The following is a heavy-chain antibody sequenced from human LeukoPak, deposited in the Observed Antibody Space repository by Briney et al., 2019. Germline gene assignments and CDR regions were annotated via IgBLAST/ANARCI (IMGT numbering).Heavy chain of an antibody. V-gene: IGHV1-46*01. CDR2: INPSGGST. CDR1: GYTFTIYY. D-gene: IGHD4-11*01. CDR3: ARYTVTLVGYYYGMDV. Sequence: ASVNVSCKASGYTFTIYYMHWVRQAPGQGLEWMGIINPSGGSTSYAQKFQGRVTMTRDTSTSTVYMELSSLRSEDTAVYYCARYTVTLVGYYYGMDVWGQGTTVTVSS. J-gene: IGHJ6*02.